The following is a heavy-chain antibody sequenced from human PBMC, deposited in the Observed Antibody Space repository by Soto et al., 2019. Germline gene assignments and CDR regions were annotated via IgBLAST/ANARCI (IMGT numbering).Heavy chain of an antibody. CDR3: ARGLRNYYGTDV. CDR2: INSDDTTT. Sequence: EVQLVESVAGLVQPGGSLRLSCAASGFTFTTYWMHWVRQVPEKGLVWVSRINSDDTTTYYADSVKGRFTVSRDNAKNTLYLQMNSRRVEDTAVSYCARGLRNYYGTDVWGQGTTVIVSS. V-gene: IGHV3-74*01. D-gene: IGHD2-15*01. J-gene: IGHJ6*02. CDR1: GFTFTTYW.